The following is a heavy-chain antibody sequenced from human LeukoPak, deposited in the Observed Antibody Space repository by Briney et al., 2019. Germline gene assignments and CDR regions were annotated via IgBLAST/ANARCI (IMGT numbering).Heavy chain of an antibody. CDR2: ISGSGGST. CDR3: AKVEGASKASVY. D-gene: IGHD1-1*01. V-gene: IGHV3-23*01. Sequence: PGGSLRLSCAAAGFTFSNYAMTWARQAPGRGLEWVSSISGSGGSTYYADSVKGRFTISRDNSKNTLYLQMYSLRAEDTAVYYCAKVEGASKASVYWGQGALVTVSS. J-gene: IGHJ4*02. CDR1: GFTFSNYA.